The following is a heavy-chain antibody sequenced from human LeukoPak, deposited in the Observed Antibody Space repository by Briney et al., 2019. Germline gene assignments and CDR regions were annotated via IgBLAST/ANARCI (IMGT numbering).Heavy chain of an antibody. V-gene: IGHV4-59*01. J-gene: IGHJ3*02. CDR1: GGSISSYY. D-gene: IGHD6-19*01. Sequence: PSETLSLTCTVSGGSISSYYWSWIRQPPGKGLEWIGYIYYSGSTNYNPSLKSRVTISVDTSKNQFSLKLSSVTAADTAVYYCARDGTSGYSSGSNAFDIWGQGTMVTVSS. CDR2: IYYSGST. CDR3: ARDGTSGYSSGSNAFDI.